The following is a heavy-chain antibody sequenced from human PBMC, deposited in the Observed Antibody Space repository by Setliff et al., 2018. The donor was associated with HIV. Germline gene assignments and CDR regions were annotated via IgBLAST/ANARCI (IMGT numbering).Heavy chain of an antibody. J-gene: IGHJ3*02. CDR3: ARGTTLNVVPDAFDI. V-gene: IGHV4-38-2*02. CDR2: IYHAGNP. Sequence: SETLSLTCTVTGYSISSGDYWAWIRQPPGKGLEWIGYIYHAGNPYYNPSLKSRVTISVDTSKNQISLRLNSLTAADTAVYYCARGTTLNVVPDAFDIWGQGTMVT. D-gene: IGHD4-17*01. CDR1: GYSISSGDY.